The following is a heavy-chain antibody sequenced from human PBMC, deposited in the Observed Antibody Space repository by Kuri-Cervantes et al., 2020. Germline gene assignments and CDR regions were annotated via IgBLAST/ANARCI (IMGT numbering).Heavy chain of an antibody. J-gene: IGHJ5*02. Sequence: SETLSLTCAVSGGSISSGGYSWSWVRQPPGKGLEWIGYIYHSGSTYYNPSLKSRVTISVDRSKNQFSLKLSSVTAADTAVYYCATAGDDSSGYLRFDPWGQGTLVTVSS. V-gene: IGHV4-30-2*01. D-gene: IGHD3-22*01. CDR1: GGSISSGGYS. CDR2: IYHSGST. CDR3: ATAGDDSSGYLRFDP.